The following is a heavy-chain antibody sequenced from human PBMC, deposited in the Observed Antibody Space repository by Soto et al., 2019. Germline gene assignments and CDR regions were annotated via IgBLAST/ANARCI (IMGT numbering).Heavy chain of an antibody. D-gene: IGHD3-10*01. V-gene: IGHV4-30-4*01. Sequence: SETLSLTCNVSGGPIRTGDYYWNWIRQPPGKGLEWIGYVFYSGATNYSPSLKSRAAISMDTSKNQFSLSLTSVTAADTAVYYCARAGFSYGHLLFWGQGIRVTVSS. J-gene: IGHJ4*02. CDR3: ARAGFSYGHLLF. CDR2: VFYSGAT. CDR1: GGPIRTGDYY.